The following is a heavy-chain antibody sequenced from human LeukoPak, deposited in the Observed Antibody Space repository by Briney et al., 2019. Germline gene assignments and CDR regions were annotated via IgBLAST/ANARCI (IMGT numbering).Heavy chain of an antibody. CDR1: GYTFTSYA. D-gene: IGHD3-22*01. J-gene: IGHJ3*02. CDR2: INVGNGNT. CDR3: ARDRYYYDSSGYYSTAFDI. Sequence: ASVKVSCKASGYTFTSYAMHWVRQAPGQRLEWMGWINVGNGNTKYSQKFQGRVTVTRDTSASTAYMELSSLRSEGTAVYYCARDRYYYDSSGYYSTAFDIWGQGTMVTVSS. V-gene: IGHV1-3*01.